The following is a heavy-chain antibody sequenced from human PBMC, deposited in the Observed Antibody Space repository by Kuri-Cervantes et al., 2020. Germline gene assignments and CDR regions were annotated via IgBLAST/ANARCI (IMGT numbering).Heavy chain of an antibody. CDR3: ARNRAQRYCSSTSCLYFDY. V-gene: IGHV3-11*01. CDR1: GFTFSEYY. CDR2: ISSSGSTI. D-gene: IGHD2-2*01. J-gene: IGHJ4*02. Sequence: GESLKISCAASGFTFSEYYMSWIRQAPGKGLEWVSYISSSGSTIYYADSVKGRFTISRDNAKNSLYLQMNSLRAEDTAVYYCARNRAQRYCSSTSCLYFDYWGQGTLVTVSS.